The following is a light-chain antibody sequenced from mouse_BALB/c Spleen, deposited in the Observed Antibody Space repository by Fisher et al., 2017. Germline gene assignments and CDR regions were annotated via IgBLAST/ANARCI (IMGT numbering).Light chain of an antibody. Sequence: VLTQTPLTLSVTIGQPASISCKSSQSLLYSNGKTYLNWLLQRPGQSPKRLIYLVSKLDSGVPDRFSGSGSGTAFTLRISRVEAEDVGVYYCMQHLEYPFTFGSGTKLEIK. J-gene: IGKJ4*01. CDR2: LVS. V-gene: IGKV1-133*01. CDR1: QSLLYSNGKTY. CDR3: MQHLEYPFT.